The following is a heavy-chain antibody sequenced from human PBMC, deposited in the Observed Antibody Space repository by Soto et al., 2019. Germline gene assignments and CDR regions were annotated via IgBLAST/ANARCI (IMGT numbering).Heavy chain of an antibody. Sequence: WSLRLSCAASGFTFSSYAMSWVRHAPGKGLEWVSAISGSGGSTYYADSVKGRFTISRDNSKNTLYLQMNSLRAEDTAVYYCAKIAVAGIYYYYGMDVWGQGTTVTV. J-gene: IGHJ6*02. CDR1: GFTFSSYA. V-gene: IGHV3-23*01. CDR2: ISGSGGST. D-gene: IGHD6-19*01. CDR3: AKIAVAGIYYYYGMDV.